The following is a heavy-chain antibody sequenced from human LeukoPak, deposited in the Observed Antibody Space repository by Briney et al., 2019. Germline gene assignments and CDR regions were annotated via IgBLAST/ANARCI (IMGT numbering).Heavy chain of an antibody. J-gene: IGHJ4*02. CDR1: GGSISSYY. V-gene: IGHV4-4*07. D-gene: IGHD6-19*01. CDR2: IYTSGST. CDR3: ARGYLKYSSGWGFDY. Sequence: SETLSLTCTVSGGSISSYYWSWIRQPAGKGLEWIGRIYTSGSTNHNPSLKSRVTMSVGTSKNQFSLKLRSLTAAGTAVYYCARGYLKYSSGWGFDYWGQGTLVTVSS.